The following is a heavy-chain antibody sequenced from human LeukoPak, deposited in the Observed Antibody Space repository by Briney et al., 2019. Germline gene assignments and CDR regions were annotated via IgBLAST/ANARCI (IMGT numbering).Heavy chain of an antibody. J-gene: IGHJ4*02. D-gene: IGHD6-13*01. CDR1: GYTFTSYA. CDR2: INTNTGNP. V-gene: IGHV7-4-1*02. CDR3: ARAAPTAGIAAAGGVDY. Sequence: ASVKVPCKASGYTFTSYAMNWVRQAPGQGLEWMGWINTNTGNPTYAQGFTGRFVFSLDTSVSTAYLQISSLKAEDTAMYYCARAAPTAGIAAAGGVDYWGQGTLVTVSS.